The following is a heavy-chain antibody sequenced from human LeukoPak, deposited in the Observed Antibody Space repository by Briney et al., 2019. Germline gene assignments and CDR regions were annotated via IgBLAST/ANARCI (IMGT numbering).Heavy chain of an antibody. CDR2: ISWNSGSI. CDR3: AKDFGSSWTLGFPY. CDR1: GFTFDDYA. Sequence: PGRSLRLSCAASGFTFDDYAMHWVRQAPGKGLEWVSGISWNSGSIGYADSVKGRFTISRDNVENSLYLQMNSLRAEDTAFYYCAKDFGSSWTLGFPYWGQGTLVTVSS. V-gene: IGHV3-9*01. J-gene: IGHJ4*02. D-gene: IGHD6-13*01.